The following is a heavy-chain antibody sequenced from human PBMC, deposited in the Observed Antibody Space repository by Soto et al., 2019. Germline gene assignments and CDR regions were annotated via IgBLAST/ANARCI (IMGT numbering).Heavy chain of an antibody. D-gene: IGHD3-10*01. CDR1: GYTFTTYD. J-gene: IGHJ4*02. CDR2: FIPIFVSA. Sequence: SVKVSCKASGYTFTTYDINWVRQAPGKGLEWMGVFIPIFVSAHYAPKFQGRITITADESTSTAYMELSGLTSEDTAIYYCARDVSSDTTGFRGYDLWGQGTQVTVSS. V-gene: IGHV1-69*13. CDR3: ARDVSSDTTGFRGYDL.